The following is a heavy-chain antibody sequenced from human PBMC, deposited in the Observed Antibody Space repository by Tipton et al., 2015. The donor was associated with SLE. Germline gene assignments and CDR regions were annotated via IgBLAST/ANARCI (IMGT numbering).Heavy chain of an antibody. CDR2: IYYSGST. V-gene: IGHV4-39*07. Sequence: TLSLTCTVSGGSISSSSYYWGWIRQPPGKGLGWIGSIYYSGSTYYNPSLKSRVTISVDTSKNQFSLKLSSVTAADTAVYYCARDVWQWLDYWGQGTLVTVSS. D-gene: IGHD6-19*01. CDR1: GGSISSSSYY. CDR3: ARDVWQWLDY. J-gene: IGHJ4*02.